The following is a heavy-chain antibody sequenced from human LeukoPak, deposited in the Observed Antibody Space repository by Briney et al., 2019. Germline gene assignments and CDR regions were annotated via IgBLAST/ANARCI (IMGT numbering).Heavy chain of an antibody. CDR3: AEVHSSGWDFLDY. CDR1: GFTFIRYG. Sequence: SGGSLRLSCAASGFTFIRYGMHWVRQAPGKGLEWVAVISYDGSYKYYADSVKGRFTISRDNSKNTLFLQMNSLRAEDTALYYCAEVHSSGWDFLDYWGQGTLVTVSS. V-gene: IGHV3-30*18. J-gene: IGHJ4*02. D-gene: IGHD6-19*01. CDR2: ISYDGSYK.